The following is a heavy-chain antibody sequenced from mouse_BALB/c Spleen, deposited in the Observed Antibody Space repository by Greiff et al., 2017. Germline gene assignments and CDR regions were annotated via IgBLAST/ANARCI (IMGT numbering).Heavy chain of an antibody. V-gene: IGHV1-80*01. Sequence: VKLQQSGAELVRPGSSVKISCKASGYAFSSYWMNWVKQRPGQGLEWIGQIYPGDGDTNYNGKFKGKATLTADKSSSTAYMQLSSLTSEDSAVYFCARWGYYGSSYDYAMDYWGQGTSVTVSS. CDR1: GYAFSSYW. CDR3: ARWGYYGSSYDYAMDY. J-gene: IGHJ4*01. D-gene: IGHD1-1*01. CDR2: IYPGDGDT.